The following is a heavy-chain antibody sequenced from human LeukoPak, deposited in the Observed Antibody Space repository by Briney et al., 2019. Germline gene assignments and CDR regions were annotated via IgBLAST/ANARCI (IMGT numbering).Heavy chain of an antibody. J-gene: IGHJ6*02. CDR3: ARDRGIDYSLGPVYYYYGMDV. V-gene: IGHV1-18*01. CDR2: ISAYNGNT. CDR1: GYTFTSYG. Sequence: ASVKVSCTASGYTFTSYGISWVRQAPGQGLEWMGWISAYNGNTNYAQKLQGRVTMTTDTSTSTAYMELRSLRSDDTAVYYCARDRGIDYSLGPVYYYYGMDVWGQGTTVTVSS. D-gene: IGHD4-11*01.